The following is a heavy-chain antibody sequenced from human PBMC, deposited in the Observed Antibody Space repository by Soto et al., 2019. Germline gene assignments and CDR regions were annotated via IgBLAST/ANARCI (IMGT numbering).Heavy chain of an antibody. CDR2: INHSGST. CDR3: ARGIPVLRYFDWSPSGYYYGMDV. CDR1: GGSFSGYY. J-gene: IGHJ6*04. D-gene: IGHD3-9*01. V-gene: IGHV4-34*01. Sequence: PSETLSLTCAVYGGSFSGYYWSWIRQPPGKGLEWIGEINHSGSTNYNPSLKSRVTISVDTSKNQFSLKLSSVTAADTAVYYCARGIPVLRYFDWSPSGYYYGMDVWGKGTTVTVSS.